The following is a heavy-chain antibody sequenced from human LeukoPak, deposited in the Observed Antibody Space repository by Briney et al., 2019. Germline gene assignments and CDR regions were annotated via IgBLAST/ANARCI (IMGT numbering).Heavy chain of an antibody. CDR1: GGSISSSSYY. D-gene: IGHD6-19*01. V-gene: IGHV4-39*07. CDR2: IYYSGST. J-gene: IGHJ4*02. Sequence: SETLSLTCTVSGGSISSSSYYWGWIRQPPGKGLEWIGSIYYSGSTYYNPSLKSRVTISVDTSKNQFSLKLSSVTAADTAVYYCARGRGPRQWLVDGWSPFDYWGQGTLVTVSS. CDR3: ARGRGPRQWLVDGWSPFDY.